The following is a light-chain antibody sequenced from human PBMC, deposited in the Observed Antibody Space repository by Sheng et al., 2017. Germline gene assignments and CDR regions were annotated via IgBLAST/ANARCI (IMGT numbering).Light chain of an antibody. V-gene: IGKV3D-15*03. Sequence: EIVMTQSPATLSVSPGDRASLSCRASQSVTSNLAWYQQKPGQAPRLLIYGASIRAAGIPARFSGRGSGTEFTLNISLLQSEDFGVYYCQQYKKWPPVTFGQGTKVEIK. CDR2: GAS. CDR1: QSVTSN. J-gene: IGKJ1*01. CDR3: QQYKKWPPVT.